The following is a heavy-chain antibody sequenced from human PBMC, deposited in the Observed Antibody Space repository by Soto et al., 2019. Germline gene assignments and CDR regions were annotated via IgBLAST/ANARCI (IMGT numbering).Heavy chain of an antibody. V-gene: IGHV3-23*01. J-gene: IGHJ6*02. D-gene: IGHD5-12*01. CDR1: GFTFSSYA. CDR2: ISGSGGST. CDR3: AKAKSGYDPRYYYYYGMDV. Sequence: GGSLRLSCAASGFTFSSYAMSWVRQAPGKGLEWVSAISGSGGSTYYADSVMGRFTISRDNSKNTLYLQMNSLRAEDTAVYYCAKAKSGYDPRYYYYYGMDVWGQGTTVTVSS.